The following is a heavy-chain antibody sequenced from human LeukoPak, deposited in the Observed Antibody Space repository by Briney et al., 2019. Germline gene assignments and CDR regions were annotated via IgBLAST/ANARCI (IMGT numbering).Heavy chain of an antibody. CDR3: AREDRVPAAEASYGDY. J-gene: IGHJ4*02. CDR1: GYTFTGYY. Sequence: ASVKVSCKASGYTFTGYYMHWVRQAPGQGLEWMGWINPNSGGTNYAQKFQGRVTMTRDTSISTAYMELSRLRSDDTAVYYCAREDRVPAAEASYGDYWGQGTLVTVSS. D-gene: IGHD2-2*01. CDR2: INPNSGGT. V-gene: IGHV1-2*02.